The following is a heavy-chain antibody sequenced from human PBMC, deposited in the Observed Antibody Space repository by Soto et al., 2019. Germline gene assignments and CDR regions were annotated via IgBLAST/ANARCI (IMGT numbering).Heavy chain of an antibody. CDR2: ITSDTITI. CDR3: ARSVAGHFDY. D-gene: IGHD6-19*01. J-gene: IGHJ4*02. Sequence: EVQLVESGGGLVRPGGSLRLSCAASGFIFNIYSMNWVRQAPGKGLDWVSYITSDTITIRYADSVRGRFIISRDNAENSVFLQMNSLRDDDTATYYCARSVAGHFDYWGQGALVTVSS. CDR1: GFIFNIYS. V-gene: IGHV3-48*02.